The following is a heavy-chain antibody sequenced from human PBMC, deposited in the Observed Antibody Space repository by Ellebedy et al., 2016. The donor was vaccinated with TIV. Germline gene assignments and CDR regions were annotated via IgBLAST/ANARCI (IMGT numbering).Heavy chain of an antibody. CDR3: ASSPRDWFNP. CDR1: GFTFSSYS. Sequence: GESLKISXAASGFTFSSYSMNWVRQAPGKGLEWVSSISSSSYIYYADSVKGRFTISRDNAKNSLYLQMNSLRDEDTAVYYCASSPRDWFNPWGQGTLVTVSS. CDR2: ISSSSYI. V-gene: IGHV3-21*01. J-gene: IGHJ5*02. D-gene: IGHD5-24*01.